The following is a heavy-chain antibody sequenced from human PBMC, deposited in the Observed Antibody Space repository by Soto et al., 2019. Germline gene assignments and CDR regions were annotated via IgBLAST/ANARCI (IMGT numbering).Heavy chain of an antibody. CDR1: RFTFSDSV. J-gene: IGHJ4*02. CDR3: VKWHTSNFDSLPFTGFDF. Sequence: QPEGSLRLSCVGSRFTFSDSVMAWVRQAPGKGLEWLSVMSGDGRTRYALSVTGRFTISRDNSKNTLYLQMRSLRAEDAAAYYCVKWHTSNFDSLPFTGFDFWGQGTQVTVSS. CDR2: MSGDGRT. D-gene: IGHD3-22*01. V-gene: IGHV3-23*01.